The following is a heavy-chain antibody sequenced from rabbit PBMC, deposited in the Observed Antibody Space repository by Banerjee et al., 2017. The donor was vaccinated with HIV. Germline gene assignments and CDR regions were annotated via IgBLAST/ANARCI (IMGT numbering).Heavy chain of an antibody. CDR2: IYPGFGIT. D-gene: IGHD8-1*01. CDR1: GIHFSSYG. J-gene: IGHJ4*01. Sequence: QEQLVESGGGLVQPEGSLTLTCTASGIHFSSYGISWVRQAPGKGPEWIAYIYPGFGITNYANSVKGRFTISRDNAQNTVFLQMTSLTAADTATYFCARGSGNSYYYFDLWGPGTLVTVS. CDR3: ARGSGNSYYYFDL. V-gene: IGHV1S47*01.